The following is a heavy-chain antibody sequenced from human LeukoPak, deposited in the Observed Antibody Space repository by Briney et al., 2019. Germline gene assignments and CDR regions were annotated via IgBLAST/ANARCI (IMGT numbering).Heavy chain of an antibody. Sequence: GESLKISCKGSGYSFTSYWIGWVRQMPGKGLEWMGIIYPGDSDTRYSPSFQGQVTISADKSISTAYLQWSSLKASDTAMYYCARLAYCDSSGHYYAWFDPWGQGTLVTVSS. J-gene: IGHJ5*02. CDR3: ARLAYCDSSGHYYAWFDP. V-gene: IGHV5-51*01. D-gene: IGHD3-22*01. CDR2: IYPGDSDT. CDR1: GYSFTSYW.